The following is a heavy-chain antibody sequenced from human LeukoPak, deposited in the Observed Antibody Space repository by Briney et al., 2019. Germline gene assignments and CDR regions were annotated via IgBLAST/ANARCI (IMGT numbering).Heavy chain of an antibody. V-gene: IGHV3-23*01. CDR2: VSGDGANT. CDR1: GFIFSNYA. Sequence: GGSLRLSCAASGFIFSNYAMSWVRQAPGKGLEWVSAVSGDGANTYYTDSVKGRFTISKDNSKSTLSLQMNSLRAEDTAVYYCARGELRYFDWLTYYYYYGMDVWGQGTTVTVSS. J-gene: IGHJ6*02. CDR3: ARGELRYFDWLTYYYYYGMDV. D-gene: IGHD3-9*01.